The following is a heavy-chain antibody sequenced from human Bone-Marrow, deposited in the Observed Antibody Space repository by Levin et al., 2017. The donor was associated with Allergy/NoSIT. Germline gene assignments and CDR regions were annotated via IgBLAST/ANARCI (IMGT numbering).Heavy chain of an antibody. CDR2: ISSSSGTI. D-gene: IGHD1-1*01. CDR3: ARDKGTTFAFDF. J-gene: IGHJ3*01. Sequence: LSLTCAASGFTFSNYNMIWVRQAPGKGLAWVSYISSSSGTIYYADSVKGRFTISRDNAKNSLYLQMNSLRDEDTAVYFCARDKGTTFAFDFWGQGTMVTVSS. CDR1: GFTFSNYN. V-gene: IGHV3-48*02.